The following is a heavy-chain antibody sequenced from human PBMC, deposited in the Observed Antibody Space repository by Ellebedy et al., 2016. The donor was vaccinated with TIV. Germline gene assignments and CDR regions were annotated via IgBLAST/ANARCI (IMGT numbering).Heavy chain of an antibody. J-gene: IGHJ4*02. V-gene: IGHV1-18*01. CDR3: ARIDMVRGGVAY. Sequence: ASVKVSXXASGHTFTSYGISWVRQAPGQGLEWMGWISAYNGNTNYAQKLQGRVTMTTDTSTSTAYMELSSLRSDDTAVYYCARIDMVRGGVAYWGQGTLVTVSS. CDR2: ISAYNGNT. CDR1: GHTFTSYG. D-gene: IGHD3-10*01.